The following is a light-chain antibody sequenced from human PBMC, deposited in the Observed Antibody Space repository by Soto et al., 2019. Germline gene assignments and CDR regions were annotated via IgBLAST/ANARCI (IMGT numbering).Light chain of an antibody. CDR3: QHHNSYSQT. Sequence: DIQMTQSPPTLSASVGDRVTITCRASQSIRHYLAWYQQMPVKAPKLLIYGASTLQSGVASRFSGSGSGTEFTLTISSLQPDDFGTYFCQHHNSYSQTFGQGTKVEI. CDR2: GAS. V-gene: IGKV1-5*01. CDR1: QSIRHY. J-gene: IGKJ1*01.